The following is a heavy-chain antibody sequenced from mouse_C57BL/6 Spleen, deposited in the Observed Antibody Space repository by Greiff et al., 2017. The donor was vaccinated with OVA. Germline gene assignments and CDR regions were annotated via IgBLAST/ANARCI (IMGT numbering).Heavy chain of an antibody. V-gene: IGHV1-82*01. CDR1: GYAFSSSW. J-gene: IGHJ4*01. CDR3: ARSPPYYYGSSYLMDY. CDR2: IYPGDGDT. Sequence: QVQLKQSGPELVKPGASVKISCKASGYAFSSSWMNWVKQRPGKGLEWIGRIYPGDGDTNYNGKFKGKATLTADNASSTAYMQLSSLTSEDSAVYFCARSPPYYYGSSYLMDYWGQGTSVTVSS. D-gene: IGHD1-1*01.